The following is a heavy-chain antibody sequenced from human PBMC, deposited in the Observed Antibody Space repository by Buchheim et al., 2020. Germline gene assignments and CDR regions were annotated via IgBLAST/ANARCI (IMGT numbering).Heavy chain of an antibody. V-gene: IGHV3-15*01. J-gene: IGHJ6*02. Sequence: EVQLVESGGGLVKPGGSLRLSCAASGFTFSNAWMSWVRQAPGKGLEWVGRIKSKTDGGTTDYAEPVKGRFTIPRDDSKNTLYLQMNSLKTEDTAVYYCTTEYYDILTGYYFHYGMDVWGQGTT. CDR3: TTEYYDILTGYYFHYGMDV. D-gene: IGHD3-9*01. CDR2: IKSKTDGGTT. CDR1: GFTFSNAW.